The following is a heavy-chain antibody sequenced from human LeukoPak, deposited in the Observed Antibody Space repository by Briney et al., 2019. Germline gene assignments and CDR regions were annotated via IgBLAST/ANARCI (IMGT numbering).Heavy chain of an antibody. V-gene: IGHV1-18*01. CDR2: ISAYNGNT. J-gene: IGHJ4*02. CDR3: AIARHWNDYLIY. D-gene: IGHD1-1*01. Sequence: ASVKVSCKASGYTFSSYGISWVRQAPGQGLEWMGWISAYNGNTNYPQKLQGRVTMTSDTSTSTAYLEVRSLRTDDTAVYFCAIARHWNDYLIYWGQGTLVAVSS. CDR1: GYTFSSYG.